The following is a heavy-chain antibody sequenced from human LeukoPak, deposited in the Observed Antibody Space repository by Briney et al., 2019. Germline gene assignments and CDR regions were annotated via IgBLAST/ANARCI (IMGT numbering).Heavy chain of an antibody. CDR1: GGSISSGSYY. J-gene: IGHJ4*02. D-gene: IGHD3/OR15-3a*01. V-gene: IGHV4-61*02. CDR3: ARQTGSGLFILP. Sequence: SQTLSLTCTVSGGSISSGSYYWSWIRQTAGKGLEWIGRISTSGSTDYNPSLKSQVSISIDTSKNQFSLRLTSVTAADTAVYYCARQTGSGLFILPGGQGTLVTVSS. CDR2: ISTSGST.